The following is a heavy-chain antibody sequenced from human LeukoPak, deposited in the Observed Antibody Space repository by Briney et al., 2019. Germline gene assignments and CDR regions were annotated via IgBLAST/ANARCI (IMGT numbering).Heavy chain of an antibody. CDR2: VYHTGNT. J-gene: IGHJ4*02. Sequence: PSETLSLTCTVSGGSIRNYYWSWIRQPPGKGLGWIGYVYHTGNTKYNPSLESRATISIDTSKNQFSLKLSPVTAADSAVYYCAKSDGSGSYFDYWGQGTLVTVS. CDR1: GGSIRNYY. CDR3: AKSDGSGSYFDY. V-gene: IGHV4-59*03. D-gene: IGHD3-10*01.